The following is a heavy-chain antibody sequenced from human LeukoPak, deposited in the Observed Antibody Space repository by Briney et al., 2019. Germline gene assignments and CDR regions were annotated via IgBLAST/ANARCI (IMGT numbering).Heavy chain of an antibody. CDR2: TYYNSKWYN. Sequence: SQTLSLTCALSGDSVSNNDGGWNWIRQSPSRGLEWLGRTYYNSKWYNDYAVSVKSRMTINPDTSKNQFSLKLSSVTAADTAVYYCARDPLLPHLELYYFDYWGQGTLVTVSS. CDR1: GDSVSNNDGG. CDR3: ARDPLLPHLELYYFDY. J-gene: IGHJ4*02. D-gene: IGHD1-7*01. V-gene: IGHV6-1*01.